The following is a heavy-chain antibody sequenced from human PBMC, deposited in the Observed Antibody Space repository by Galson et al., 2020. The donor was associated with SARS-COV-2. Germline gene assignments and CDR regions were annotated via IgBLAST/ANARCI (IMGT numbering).Heavy chain of an antibody. J-gene: IGHJ6*03. Sequence: SETLSLTCTVSGGSISSYYWSWIRQPPGKGLEWIGYIYYSGSTNYNPSLKSRVTISVDTSKNQFSLKLSSVTAADTAVYYCARGNVEMAPGTGGYNYYYYMDVWGKGTTVTVSS. D-gene: IGHD2-15*01. CDR3: ARGNVEMAPGTGGYNYYYYMDV. CDR2: IYYSGST. V-gene: IGHV4-59*01. CDR1: GGSISSYY.